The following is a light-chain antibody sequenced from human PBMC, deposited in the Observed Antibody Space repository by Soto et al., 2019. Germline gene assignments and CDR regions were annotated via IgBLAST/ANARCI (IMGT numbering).Light chain of an antibody. CDR1: QGISNY. CDR2: TES. V-gene: IGKV1-9*01. J-gene: IGKJ5*01. CDR3: QQRHSYPIT. Sequence: DIQMTQSPSSLSASVLDRFTITFLASQGISNYLAWYQQRPGKAPNLLIHTESSLQTGVPSRFSGSGSGTEFTLTISSLQPEDFANYYCQQRHSYPITFGQGTRLEIK.